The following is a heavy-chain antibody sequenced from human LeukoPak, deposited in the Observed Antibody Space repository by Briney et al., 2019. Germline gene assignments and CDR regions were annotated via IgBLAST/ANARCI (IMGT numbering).Heavy chain of an antibody. CDR1: GFTFSSYG. CDR3: ATTLRERQWLRYFDY. V-gene: IGHV3-30*03. Sequence: GGSLRLSCAASGFTFSSYGMHWVRQAPGKGLEWVAVISYDGSNKYYADSVKGRFTISRDNSKNTLYLQMNSLRAEDTAVYYCATTLRERQWLRYFDYWGQGTLVTVSS. D-gene: IGHD6-19*01. CDR2: ISYDGSNK. J-gene: IGHJ4*02.